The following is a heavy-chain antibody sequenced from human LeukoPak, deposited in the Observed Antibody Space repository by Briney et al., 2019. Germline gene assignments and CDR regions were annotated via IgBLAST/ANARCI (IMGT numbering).Heavy chain of an antibody. J-gene: IGHJ4*02. CDR1: GFTFSDYY. CDR2: ISRSGSTI. CDR3: ARDLGPDY. Sequence: PGGSLRLSCAASGFTFSDYYMNWIRQAPGKGLEWVSYISRSGSTIYYADSVKGRFTISRDNAKNSLYLQMNSLRAEDTAVYYCARDLGPDYWGQGTLVTVSS. V-gene: IGHV3-11*04.